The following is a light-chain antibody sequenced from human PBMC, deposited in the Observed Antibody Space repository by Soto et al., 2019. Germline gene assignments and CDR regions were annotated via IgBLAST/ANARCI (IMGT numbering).Light chain of an antibody. V-gene: IGKV3-20*01. J-gene: IGKJ1*01. Sequence: IVLTQSPGTLSLSPGERATLSCRASQSVSSSYLAWYQQKPGQAPRLLIYGASSRATGIPDRFSGSGSGTDFTLTIIRLEPGDFAVYYCQQYVTSPPGTFGQGTKVEIK. CDR1: QSVSSSY. CDR2: GAS. CDR3: QQYVTSPPGT.